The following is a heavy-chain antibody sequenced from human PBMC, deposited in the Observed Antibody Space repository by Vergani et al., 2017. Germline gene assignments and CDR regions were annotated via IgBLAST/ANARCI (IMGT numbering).Heavy chain of an antibody. CDR3: VRTEYCTGIACNTRFDS. D-gene: IGHD2-8*02. CDR1: GFSFNTYW. J-gene: IGHJ5*01. CDR2: IDEYGNRA. Sequence: VQLVESGGGSVQSGGSLRLSCVASGFSFNTYWMHWVRQVPGKGLMWVARIDEYGNRATYGDFETGRFTISRDNAKNTVFLQMNNLRADDAGVYYCVRTEYCTGIACNTRFDSGGQGALVTVSS. V-gene: IGHV3-74*02.